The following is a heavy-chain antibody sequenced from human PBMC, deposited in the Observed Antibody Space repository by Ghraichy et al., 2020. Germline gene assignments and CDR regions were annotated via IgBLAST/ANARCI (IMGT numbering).Heavy chain of an antibody. J-gene: IGHJ2*01. D-gene: IGHD3-10*01. CDR2: IYYSGST. Sequence: SETLSLTCTVSGGSISSYYWSWIRQPPGKGLEWIGYIYYSGSTNYNPSLKSRVTISVDTSKNQFSLKLSSVTAADTAVYYCASRGSPTSFHYWYFDLWGRGTLVTVSS. CDR3: ASRGSPTSFHYWYFDL. CDR1: GGSISSYY. V-gene: IGHV4-59*01.